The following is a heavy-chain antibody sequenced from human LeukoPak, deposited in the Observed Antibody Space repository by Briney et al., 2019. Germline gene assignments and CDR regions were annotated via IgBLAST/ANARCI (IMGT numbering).Heavy chain of an antibody. CDR1: GFPFSSYA. Sequence: PGGSLRLSCSASGFPFSSYAMHWVRQAPGKGLEWVSYISTSSTIYYADSVKGRFTISRDNAKNSLFLQMNSLRDEDTAVYYCARDIFDFWGQGTLVTVSS. CDR3: ARDIFDF. V-gene: IGHV3-48*02. CDR2: ISTSSTI. J-gene: IGHJ4*02.